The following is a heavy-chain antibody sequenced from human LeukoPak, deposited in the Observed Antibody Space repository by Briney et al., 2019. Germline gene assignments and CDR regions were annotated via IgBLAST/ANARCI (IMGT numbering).Heavy chain of an antibody. CDR3: VAQEATEDDNAFDI. D-gene: IGHD3-22*01. CDR2: IYYSGST. V-gene: IGHV4-59*12. Sequence: PSETLSLTCTVSGGSINSYYWSWIRQPPGKGLEWIGYIYYSGSTNYNPSLKSRVTISVDTSKNQFSLKLSSVTAADTAVYYCVAQEATEDDNAFDIWGQGTVVTVS. CDR1: GGSINSYY. J-gene: IGHJ3*02.